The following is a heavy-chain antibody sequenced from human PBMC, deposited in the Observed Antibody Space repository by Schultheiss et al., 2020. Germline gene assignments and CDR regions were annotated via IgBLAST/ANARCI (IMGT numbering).Heavy chain of an antibody. V-gene: IGHV3-43*02. CDR3: AKATYSTSWYGRVDY. CDR1: GFTFDDYA. D-gene: IGHD6-13*01. CDR2: ITGDGSTT. J-gene: IGHJ4*02. Sequence: GGSLRLSCAASGFTFDDYAMHWVRQAPGKSLEWVSLITGDGSTTYYTDSVKGRFIISRDNSKNSLYLHMNSLRTEDTALYFCAKATYSTSWYGRVDYWGQGTLVTVSS.